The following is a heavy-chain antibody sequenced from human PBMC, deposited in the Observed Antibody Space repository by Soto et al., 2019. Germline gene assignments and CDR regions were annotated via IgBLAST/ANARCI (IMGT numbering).Heavy chain of an antibody. CDR3: ATDTCYGQDRNWFYP. Sequence: ASVKVSCKASGYTFTSYGISWVRQAPVQGLEWMGWISAYNGNTNYAQKLQGRVTMTTDTSTSTAYMELRSLRSDDTAVYYCATDTCYGQDRNWFYPWGQGTLVTVSS. V-gene: IGHV1-18*01. D-gene: IGHD2-2*01. CDR1: GYTFTSYG. CDR2: ISAYNGNT. J-gene: IGHJ5*02.